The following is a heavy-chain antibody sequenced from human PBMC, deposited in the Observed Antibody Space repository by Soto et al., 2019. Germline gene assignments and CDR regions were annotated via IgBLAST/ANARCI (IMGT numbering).Heavy chain of an antibody. J-gene: IGHJ5*02. CDR1: GFTFSDYS. Sequence: PGGSLRLSCEASGFTFSDYSMNWVRQAPGKGLEWVSSITGSSSYIYYADSVKGRFTISRGNAKNSLYLQMNSLRAEDTAVYYCARDRKYNWNYDWFDPWAQGNLVTVSS. CDR3: ARDRKYNWNYDWFDP. CDR2: ITGSSSYI. V-gene: IGHV3-21*01. D-gene: IGHD1-7*01.